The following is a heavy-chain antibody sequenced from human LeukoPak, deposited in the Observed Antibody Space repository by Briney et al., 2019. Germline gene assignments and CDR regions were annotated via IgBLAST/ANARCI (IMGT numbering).Heavy chain of an antibody. CDR3: ARDSFYLGDAYSSSTLDY. CDR1: GFTFSSYA. J-gene: IGHJ4*02. D-gene: IGHD6-13*01. V-gene: IGHV3-30-3*01. Sequence: LPGGSLRLSCAASGFTFSSYAMHWVRQAPGKGLEWVAVISYDGSNKYYADSVKGRFTISRDNSKNTLYLQMNSLRAEDTAVYYCARDSFYLGDAYSSSTLDYWGQGTLVTVSS. CDR2: ISYDGSNK.